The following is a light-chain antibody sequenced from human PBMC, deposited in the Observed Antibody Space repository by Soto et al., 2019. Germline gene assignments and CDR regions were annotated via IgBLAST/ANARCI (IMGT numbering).Light chain of an antibody. Sequence: DIQMTQSPSSLSASVGDRVTITCRASQSISSSLNWYQQKPGEAPNLLIYATSSLQSGVPSRFSGSGSGTDFTLTISSLQPEDFATYYCQQSYSTPYTFGQGTKLDIK. J-gene: IGKJ2*01. CDR3: QQSYSTPYT. V-gene: IGKV1-39*01. CDR1: QSISSS. CDR2: ATS.